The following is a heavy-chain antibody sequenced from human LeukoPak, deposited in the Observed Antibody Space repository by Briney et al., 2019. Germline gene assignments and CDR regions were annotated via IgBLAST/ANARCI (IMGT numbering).Heavy chain of an antibody. CDR3: ARIIAAAGINWFDP. D-gene: IGHD6-13*01. J-gene: IGHJ5*02. CDR1: GFTFDDYG. Sequence: GGSLRLSCAASGFTFDDYGMSWVRQAPGKGLEWVSGINWNGGSTGYADSVKGRFTISRDNAKNSLYLQMNSLRAEDTALYHCARIIAAAGINWFDPWGQGTLVTVSS. CDR2: INWNGGST. V-gene: IGHV3-20*01.